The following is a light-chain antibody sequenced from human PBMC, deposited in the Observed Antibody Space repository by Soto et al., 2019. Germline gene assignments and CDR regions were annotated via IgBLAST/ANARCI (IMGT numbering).Light chain of an antibody. CDR2: DAS. Sequence: DIQLTQSPSLLSASVGERVTITCRASQAIRNNLAWYQQKPGKVPKVLISDASTLQSGVPSRFSGSGSGTEFTLTINSLQTEDFATYYCQQLYGYPLTFGGGTKVDFK. CDR3: QQLYGYPLT. J-gene: IGKJ4*01. V-gene: IGKV1-9*01. CDR1: QAIRNN.